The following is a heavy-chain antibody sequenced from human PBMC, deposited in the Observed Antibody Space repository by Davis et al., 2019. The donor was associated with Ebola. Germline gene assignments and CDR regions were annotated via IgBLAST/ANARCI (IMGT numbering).Heavy chain of an antibody. J-gene: IGHJ6*02. CDR1: GDTFTNYA. Sequence: AASVKASCKVSGDTFTNYAFSWVRQAPGQGLEWMGWIIPLFGPPNYAQKFQGRVAITADDSTSTVYMELSGLKSEDTAVFFCARAPTATAQYYYGLDVWGEGTRVTVSS. CDR2: IIPLFGPP. CDR3: ARAPTATAQYYYGLDV. V-gene: IGHV1-69*13. D-gene: IGHD5-18*01.